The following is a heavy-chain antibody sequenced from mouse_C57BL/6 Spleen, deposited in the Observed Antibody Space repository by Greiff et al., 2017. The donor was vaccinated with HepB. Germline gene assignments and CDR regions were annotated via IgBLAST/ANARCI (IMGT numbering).Heavy chain of an antibody. J-gene: IGHJ1*03. CDR1: GYAFSSYW. V-gene: IGHV1-80*01. CDR2: IYPGDGDT. Sequence: VQLQESGAELVKPGASVKISCKASGYAFSSYWMNWVKQRPGKGLEWIGQIYPGDGDTNYNGKFKGKATLTADKTSSTAYMQISSLTSEDSAVYFCARRGGYGKYFDVWGTGTTVTVSS. CDR3: ARRGGYGKYFDV. D-gene: IGHD1-1*01.